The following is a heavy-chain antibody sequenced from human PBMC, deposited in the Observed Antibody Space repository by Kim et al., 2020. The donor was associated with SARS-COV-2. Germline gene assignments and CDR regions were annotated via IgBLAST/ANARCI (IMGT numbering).Heavy chain of an antibody. CDR3: ARGLRYFDWLLGGYGMDV. CDR2: IYYSGST. CDR1: GGSISSGGYY. J-gene: IGHJ6*02. V-gene: IGHV4-31*03. D-gene: IGHD3-9*01. Sequence: SETLSLTCTVSGGSISSGGYYWSWIRQHPGKGLEWIGYIYYSGSTYYNPSLKSRVTISVDTSKNQFSLKLSSVTAADTAVYYCARGLRYFDWLLGGYGMDVWGQGTTVTVSS.